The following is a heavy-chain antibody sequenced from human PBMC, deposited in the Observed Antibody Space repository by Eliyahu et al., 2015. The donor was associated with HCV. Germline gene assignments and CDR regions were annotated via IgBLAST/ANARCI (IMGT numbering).Heavy chain of an antibody. CDR1: GGSFSGYY. J-gene: IGHJ5*02. V-gene: IGHV4-34*01. D-gene: IGHD3-3*01. Sequence: QVQLQQWGAGLLKPSETLSLTCAVYGGSFSGYYWSWIRQPPGKGLEWIGEINHSGSTNYNPSLKSRVTISVDTSKNQFSLKLSSVTAADTAVYYCARVTGVRFLFEAGRTPRENWFDPWGQGTLVTVSS. CDR3: ARVTGVRFLFEAGRTPRENWFDP. CDR2: INHSGST.